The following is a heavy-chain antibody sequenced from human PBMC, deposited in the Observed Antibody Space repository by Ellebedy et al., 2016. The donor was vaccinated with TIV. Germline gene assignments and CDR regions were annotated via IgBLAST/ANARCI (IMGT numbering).Heavy chain of an antibody. Sequence: PGGSLRLSCAASGFTFSDYYMSWIRQAPGKGLEWVSYISSSGSTIYYADSVKGRFTISRDNAKNSLYLQMNSLRAEDTAVYYCARDDSSSWYQRQYYYYYGMDVWGQGTTVTVSS. J-gene: IGHJ6*02. V-gene: IGHV3-11*01. D-gene: IGHD6-13*01. CDR1: GFTFSDYY. CDR3: ARDDSSSWYQRQYYYYYGMDV. CDR2: ISSSGSTI.